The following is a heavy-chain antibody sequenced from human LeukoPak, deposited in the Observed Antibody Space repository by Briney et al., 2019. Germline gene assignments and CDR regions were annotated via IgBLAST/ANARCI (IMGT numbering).Heavy chain of an antibody. CDR2: IYSSGST. D-gene: IGHD2-21*01. CDR3: ARAGRGGDNLTPFDY. Sequence: SETLSLTCAVSGGSISSYYWSWIRQPPGRGLEWIGYIYSSGSTNYNPSLKSRVTISVDTSENQFSLKLSSVTAADTAVYYCARAGRGGDNLTPFDYWGQGTLVTVSS. CDR1: GGSISSYY. J-gene: IGHJ4*02. V-gene: IGHV4-59*01.